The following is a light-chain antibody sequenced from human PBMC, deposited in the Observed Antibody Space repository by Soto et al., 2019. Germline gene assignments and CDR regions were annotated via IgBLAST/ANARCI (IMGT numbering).Light chain of an antibody. CDR1: QAIRGA. CDR3: QQFLSYPFT. CDR2: DVS. V-gene: IGKV1-13*02. J-gene: IGKJ5*01. Sequence: AIQVTQSPSSLSASVGDRVTITCRASQAIRGALAWYQQKPGKPPKLLIYDVSSLESGVPSRFSGSGSGTEFTLTISSLQPEDFGTYYCQQFLSYPFTFGHGTRLEIK.